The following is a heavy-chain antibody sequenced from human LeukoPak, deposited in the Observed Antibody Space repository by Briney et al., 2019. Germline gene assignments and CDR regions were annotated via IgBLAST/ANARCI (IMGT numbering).Heavy chain of an antibody. J-gene: IGHJ6*02. Sequence: SETLSLTSAVSGGSISSSNWWSWVRQPPGKGLEWIGEIYHSGSTNYNPSLKSRVTISVDTSKNQFSLKLSSVTAADTAVYYCARVTVTHSYYYGMDVWGQGTTVTVSS. D-gene: IGHD4-17*01. V-gene: IGHV4-4*02. CDR1: GGSISSSNW. CDR2: IYHSGST. CDR3: ARVTVTHSYYYGMDV.